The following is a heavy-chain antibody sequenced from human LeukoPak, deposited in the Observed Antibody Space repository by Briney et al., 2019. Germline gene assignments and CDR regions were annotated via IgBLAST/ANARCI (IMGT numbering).Heavy chain of an antibody. D-gene: IGHD3-10*02. CDR1: GYTFTRYG. V-gene: IGHV1-18*01. CDR3: ARGLYGELLLDY. CDR2: ISTYNGNT. J-gene: IGHJ4*02. Sequence: GASVKVSCKASGYTFTRYGIRWVRQAPGQGLAWMGWISTYNGNTNYAQKLQGRVTMTTDTSTSTAYMELRSLRSDDTAVHYCARGLYGELLLDYWGQGTLVTVSS.